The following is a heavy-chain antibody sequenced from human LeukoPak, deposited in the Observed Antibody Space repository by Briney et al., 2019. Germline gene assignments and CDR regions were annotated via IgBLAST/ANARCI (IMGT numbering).Heavy chain of an antibody. CDR3: ARVYLPDYYGSGSRWFDP. J-gene: IGHJ5*02. D-gene: IGHD3-10*01. CDR2: INHSGST. CDR1: GGSFSGYY. V-gene: IGHV4-34*01. Sequence: SETLSLTCAVYGGSFSGYYWGWIRQPPGKGLEWIGEINHSGSTNYNPSLKRRVTISVDTSKNQFSLQLSSVTAADTAVYYCARVYLPDYYGSGSRWFDPWGQGTLVTVSS.